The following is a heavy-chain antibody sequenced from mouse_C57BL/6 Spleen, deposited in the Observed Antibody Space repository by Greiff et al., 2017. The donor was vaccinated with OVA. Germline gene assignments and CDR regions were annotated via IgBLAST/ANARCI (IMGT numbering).Heavy chain of an antibody. CDR1: GFTFSDYG. CDR2: ISSGSSTI. V-gene: IGHV5-17*01. J-gene: IGHJ2*01. Sequence: EVKVVESGGGLVKPGGSLKLSCAASGFTFSDYGMHWVRQAPEKGLEWVAYISSGSSTIYYADTVTGRFTISRDNAKNTMFLQMTSLRSEDTAMYYCARGILRFDYWGQGTTLTVSS. CDR3: ARGILRFDY. D-gene: IGHD1-1*01.